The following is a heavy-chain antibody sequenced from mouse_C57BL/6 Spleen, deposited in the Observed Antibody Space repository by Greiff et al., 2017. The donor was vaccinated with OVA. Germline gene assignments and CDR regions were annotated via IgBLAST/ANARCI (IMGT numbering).Heavy chain of an antibody. CDR2: IDPNSGGT. J-gene: IGHJ1*03. Sequence: VQLQQPGAELVKPGASVKLSCKASGYTFTSYWMHWVKQRPGRGLEWMGRIDPNSGGTKYNEKFKSKATLTVDKSSSTAYMQLSSLTSEDSAVYYCARGTTVPDFDVWGTGTTVTVSS. CDR3: ARGTTVPDFDV. V-gene: IGHV1-72*01. D-gene: IGHD1-1*01. CDR1: GYTFTSYW.